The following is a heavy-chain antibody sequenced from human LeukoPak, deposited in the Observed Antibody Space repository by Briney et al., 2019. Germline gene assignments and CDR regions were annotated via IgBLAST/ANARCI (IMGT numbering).Heavy chain of an antibody. D-gene: IGHD3-3*01. CDR3: ARGVYYDFWSGYFKNWFDP. Sequence: SETLSLTCTVSGGSISSGSYYWSWIRQPAGKGLEWIGRIYTSGSTNYNPSLKSRVTISVDTSKNQFSLKLSSVTAADTAVYYCARGVYYDFWSGYFKNWFDPWGQGTLVTVSS. CDR2: IYTSGST. V-gene: IGHV4-61*02. CDR1: GGSISSGSYY. J-gene: IGHJ5*02.